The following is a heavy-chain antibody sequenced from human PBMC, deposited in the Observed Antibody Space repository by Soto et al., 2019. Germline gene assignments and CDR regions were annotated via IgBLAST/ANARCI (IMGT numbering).Heavy chain of an antibody. CDR2: IYPGDSDT. Sequence: VESLKISCKGSGYSFTSYWIGWVRQMPGKGLEWMGIIYPGDSDTRYSPSFQGQVTISADKSISTSYLQWSSLKASDTAMYYCASLGYRRPPHEGHRGWFDPWGQGTLVTVSS. J-gene: IGHJ5*02. D-gene: IGHD6-13*01. V-gene: IGHV5-51*01. CDR1: GYSFTSYW. CDR3: ASLGYRRPPHEGHRGWFDP.